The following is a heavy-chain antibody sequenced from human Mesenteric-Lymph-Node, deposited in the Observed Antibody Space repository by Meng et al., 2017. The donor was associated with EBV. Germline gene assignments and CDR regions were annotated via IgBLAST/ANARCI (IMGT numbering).Heavy chain of an antibody. Sequence: VQPQEWGAGLLKSPATLSLTFAVYGGSFSGYYWSWIRQPPGKGLEWIGEINHSGSTNYNPSLKSRVTISVDTSKNQFSLKLSSVTAADTAVYYCARIIGYCTGGVCYGDWFDPWGQGTLVTVSS. D-gene: IGHD2-8*02. CDR2: INHSGST. V-gene: IGHV4-34*01. J-gene: IGHJ5*02. CDR3: ARIIGYCTGGVCYGDWFDP. CDR1: GGSFSGYY.